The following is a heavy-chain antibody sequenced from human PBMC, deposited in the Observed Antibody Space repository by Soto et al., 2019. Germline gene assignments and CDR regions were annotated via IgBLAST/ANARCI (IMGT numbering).Heavy chain of an antibody. CDR3: ARGDPLLWFGEKVYYGMDV. V-gene: IGHV4-59*01. D-gene: IGHD3-10*01. Sequence: QVQLQESGPGLVKPSETLSLTCTVSGGSISSYYWSWIRQPPGKGLEWIGYIYYSGSTNYNPSLNSRVTIPVDTSKHQFSLKLSSVTAADTAVYYCARGDPLLWFGEKVYYGMDVWGQGTTVTVSS. J-gene: IGHJ6*02. CDR1: GGSISSYY. CDR2: IYYSGST.